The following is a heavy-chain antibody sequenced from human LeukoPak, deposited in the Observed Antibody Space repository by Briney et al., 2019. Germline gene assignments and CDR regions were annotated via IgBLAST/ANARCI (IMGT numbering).Heavy chain of an antibody. CDR2: ISYDGGNK. D-gene: IGHD6-19*01. V-gene: IGHV3-30*04. J-gene: IGHJ4*02. CDR1: GFTLSSYE. CDR3: ARGGGSSGWFYFDY. Sequence: PGGSLRLSCAASGFTLSSYEMHWVRQAPGKGLEWVAVISYDGGNKNYADSMKGRFTISRDNSKNTLYLQMNSLRPDDTAVYYCARGGGSSGWFYFDYWGQGTLVTVSS.